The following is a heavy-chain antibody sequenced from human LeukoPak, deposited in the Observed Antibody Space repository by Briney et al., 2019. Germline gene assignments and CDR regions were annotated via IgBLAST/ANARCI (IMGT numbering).Heavy chain of an antibody. Sequence: PSETLSLTCTVSGGSINNYYWNWIRQPPGKGLELIGYIYYSVSGGGTNYNPSLKSRVTISADTSKNQFSLKLSSVTDADTAVYYCARGGTMTTVPLWGQGTLVTVSS. V-gene: IGHV4-59*08. CDR3: ARGGTMTTVPL. D-gene: IGHD4-17*01. CDR2: IYYSVSGGGT. CDR1: GGSINNYY. J-gene: IGHJ4*02.